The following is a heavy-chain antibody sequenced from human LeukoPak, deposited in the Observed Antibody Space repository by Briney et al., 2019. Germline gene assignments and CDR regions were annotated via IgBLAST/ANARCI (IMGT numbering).Heavy chain of an antibody. V-gene: IGHV3-23*01. D-gene: IGHD2-15*01. J-gene: IGHJ4*02. CDR1: GFTFSSYA. CDR2: ISGGGGST. Sequence: GGSLRLSCAASGFTFSSYAMSWVRQAPGKGLEWVSAISGGGGSTYYADSVKGRFTISRDNSKNTLYLQMNSLRAEDTAVYYCAKVIAVVVVAAPFDYWGQGTLVTVSS. CDR3: AKVIAVVVVAAPFDY.